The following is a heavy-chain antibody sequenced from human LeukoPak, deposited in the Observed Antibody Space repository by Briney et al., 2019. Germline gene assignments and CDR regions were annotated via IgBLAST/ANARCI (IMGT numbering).Heavy chain of an antibody. D-gene: IGHD6-19*01. J-gene: IGHJ4*02. V-gene: IGHV3-23*01. CDR1: GFTFGSYA. CDR2: ISGSGGST. CDR3: ANKRGDSSGWYLF. Sequence: GGSLRLSCAASGFTFGSYAMSWVRQAPGQGLEWVSAISGSGGSTYYADSVKGRFTISRDNSKNTLYLQMNSLRAEDTAVYYCANKRGDSSGWYLFWGQGTLVTVSS.